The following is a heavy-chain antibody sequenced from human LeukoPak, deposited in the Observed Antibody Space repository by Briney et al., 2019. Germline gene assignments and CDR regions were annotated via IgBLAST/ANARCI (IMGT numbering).Heavy chain of an antibody. CDR3: AKGRYSSTWRNYFDY. J-gene: IGHJ4*02. V-gene: IGHV3-23*01. CDR1: GFTFSTYA. Sequence: GGSLRLSCAASGFTFSTYAMSWVRQAPGTGLEWVSAIGGNGGRTYYADSVKGRFTISRDNSKNTLYLQMNSLRAEDTAVYYCAKGRYSSTWRNYFDYWGQGTLVTVSS. CDR2: IGGNGGRT. D-gene: IGHD6-13*01.